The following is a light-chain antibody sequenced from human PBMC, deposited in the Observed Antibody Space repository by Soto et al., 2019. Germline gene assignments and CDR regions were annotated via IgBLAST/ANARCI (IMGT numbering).Light chain of an antibody. Sequence: DIQMTQSPSSLSASVGDRVTITCQASQDISNYLNWYQQKPGKDPKLLIYDASNLETGVPSRFSGSQSVTYFTFTIISLQPQDIPTYYCHHYHNLPSFTFGPGTKVDIK. J-gene: IGKJ3*01. CDR3: HHYHNLPSFT. V-gene: IGKV1-33*01. CDR1: QDISNY. CDR2: DAS.